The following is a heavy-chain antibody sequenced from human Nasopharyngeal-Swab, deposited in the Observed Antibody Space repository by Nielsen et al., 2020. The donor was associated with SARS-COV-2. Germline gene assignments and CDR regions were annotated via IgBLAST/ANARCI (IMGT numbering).Heavy chain of an antibody. Sequence: GESLKISCAASGFTFSSYGMHWVRQAPGKGLEWVAVISYDGSNKYYADSVKGRFTISRDNSKNTLYLQMNSLRAEDTAVYYCAKDRGHYYGMDVWGQGTTVTVSS. CDR3: AKDRGHYYGMDV. CDR2: ISYDGSNK. J-gene: IGHJ6*02. CDR1: GFTFSSYG. V-gene: IGHV3-30*18.